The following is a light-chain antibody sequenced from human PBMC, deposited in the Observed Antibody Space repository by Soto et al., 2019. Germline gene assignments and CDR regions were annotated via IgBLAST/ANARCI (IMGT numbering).Light chain of an antibody. J-gene: IGLJ1*01. V-gene: IGLV2-8*01. CDR2: EVN. CDR1: SSDVGGYNY. Sequence: QSALTQPPSASGSPGQSVTISCTGTSSDVGGYNYVSWYQQHPGKAPKLMIYEVNKRPSGVPDRFSGSKSGNTACLTVSGVQAEDEADYYCSSYAGSSNVFGTGTKVTVL. CDR3: SSYAGSSNV.